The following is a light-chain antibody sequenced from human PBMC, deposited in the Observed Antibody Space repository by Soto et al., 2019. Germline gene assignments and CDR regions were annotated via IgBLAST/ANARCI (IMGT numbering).Light chain of an antibody. V-gene: IGKV1-5*03. CDR2: KAS. J-gene: IGKJ4*01. CDR1: QSISSW. Sequence: DIQMTQSPSTLSASVGDRVTITCRASQSISSWLAWYQQKPGQAPKLLIYKASSLEGGVPSRFSGSGSGTEFTLTISSLQPDDFATYYFQQYNSYPLTFGGGTKVEIK. CDR3: QQYNSYPLT.